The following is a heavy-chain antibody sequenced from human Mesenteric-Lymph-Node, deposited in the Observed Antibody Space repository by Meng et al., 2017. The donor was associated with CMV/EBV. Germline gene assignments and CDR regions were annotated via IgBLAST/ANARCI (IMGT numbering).Heavy chain of an antibody. CDR2: IAPDGGWT. J-gene: IGHJ4*02. D-gene: IGHD1-1*01. CDR3: VRGTRDWKGVDY. Sequence: GGSLRLSCAASGFTFSSYEMNWVRQPPGKGLMWVSEIAPDGGWTRDADSVKGRFSISRDNAKSTLFLQMNSLRVEDTAVYYCVRGTRDWKGVDYWGQGALVTVSS. CDR1: GFTFSSYE. V-gene: IGHV3-74*01.